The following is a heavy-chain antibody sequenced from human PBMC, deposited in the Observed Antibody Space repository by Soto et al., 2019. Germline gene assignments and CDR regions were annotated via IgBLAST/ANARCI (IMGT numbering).Heavy chain of an antibody. CDR1: GGSISSGGYS. CDR2: IYHSGST. CDR3: ARGLRFLDSWFDP. J-gene: IGHJ5*02. Sequence: PSETMSLTCAVSGGSISSGGYSWSWIRQPPGKGLEWIGYIYHSGSTYYNPSLKSRVTISVDTSKNQFSLKLSSVTAADTAVYYCARGLRFLDSWFDPWGQGTLVTVSS. V-gene: IGHV4-30-2*05. D-gene: IGHD3-3*01.